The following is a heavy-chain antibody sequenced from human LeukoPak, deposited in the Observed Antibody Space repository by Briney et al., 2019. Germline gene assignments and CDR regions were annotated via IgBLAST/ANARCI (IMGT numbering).Heavy chain of an antibody. V-gene: IGHV3-7*01. CDR2: IKQDGSEK. CDR1: GFTFSSYW. Sequence: GGSLRLSCAASGFTFSSYWMSWVRQAPGKGLEWVANIKQDGSEKYYVDSVKGRFTISRDNAKNSLYLQMNSLRAEDTAVYYCAREGDYDFWSGYHTFDYWGQGTLVTVSS. J-gene: IGHJ4*02. CDR3: AREGDYDFWSGYHTFDY. D-gene: IGHD3-3*01.